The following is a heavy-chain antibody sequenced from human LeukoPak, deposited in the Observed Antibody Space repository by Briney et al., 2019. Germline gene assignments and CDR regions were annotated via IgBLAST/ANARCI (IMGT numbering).Heavy chain of an antibody. V-gene: IGHV1-46*01. Sequence: ASVKVSCKTSGYTFTTYYMHWMRQAPGQGPEWMGIINPRGGGTDYAQKFQGRITMTSDTSTRTVYMELNSLRSDDTAVYFCARVGSAAATADYWGQGTLVTVSS. CDR2: INPRGGGT. CDR3: ARVGSAAATADY. D-gene: IGHD6-25*01. J-gene: IGHJ4*02. CDR1: GYTFTTYY.